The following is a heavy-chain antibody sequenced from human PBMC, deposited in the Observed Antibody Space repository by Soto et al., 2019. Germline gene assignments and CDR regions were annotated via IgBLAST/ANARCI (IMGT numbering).Heavy chain of an antibody. CDR1: GYTFTDYY. CDR2: INPNSGGT. J-gene: IGHJ2*01. V-gene: IGHV1-2*02. CDR3: ARDDPLFGELNWHFDL. D-gene: IGHD3-10*02. Sequence: QVQVVQSGAEVKKPGASVKVSCKASGYTFTDYYMHWVRQAPGQGLEWMGWINPNSGGTYYAQKFQGRVTMTRDTSISTAYMELSRLTSDDTAVYFCARDDPLFGELNWHFDLWGRGTLVTVSS.